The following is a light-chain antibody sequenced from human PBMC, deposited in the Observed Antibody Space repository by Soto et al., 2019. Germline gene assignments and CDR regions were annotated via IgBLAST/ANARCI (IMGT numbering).Light chain of an antibody. CDR1: QSISSSY. J-gene: IGKJ1*01. V-gene: IGKV3-20*01. CDR2: GAS. Sequence: EIVLTQSPGTLSLSPGKRATLSCRSSQSISSSYLAWYQQRPGQAPRLLIYGASSRATGIPDRFSGSGSGTEFTLTINSLQSEDFAVYYCQQYNNWPRTLGQGTKVDIK. CDR3: QQYNNWPRT.